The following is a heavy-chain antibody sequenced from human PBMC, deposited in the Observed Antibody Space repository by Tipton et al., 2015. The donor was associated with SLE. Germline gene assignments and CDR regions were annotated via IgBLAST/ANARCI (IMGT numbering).Heavy chain of an antibody. CDR1: GFTFSSYA. Sequence: SLRLSCAASGFTFSSYAMSWVRQAPGKGLEWVSGIRGSGGTTYYADSVKGRFTISRDNSKNMLYLQMNSLRAEDTAVYYCARGSDGEYVRYFDVWGPGTLVTVSS. CDR2: IRGSGGTT. J-gene: IGHJ2*01. V-gene: IGHV3-23*01. CDR3: ARGSDGEYVRYFDV. D-gene: IGHD4-17*01.